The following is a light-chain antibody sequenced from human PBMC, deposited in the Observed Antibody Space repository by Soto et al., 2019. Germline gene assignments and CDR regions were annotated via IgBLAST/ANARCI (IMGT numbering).Light chain of an antibody. CDR1: QSVSNN. V-gene: IGKV3-15*01. Sequence: EIVMTQSPATLSVSPGERATLSCRASQSVSNNLAWYQQKPGQAPRLLMYGASTRATGIPARFSGSGSGTEFSLTISSLQSEDFAVYHCQQYNNWPRTFGQGTKVEIK. CDR3: QQYNNWPRT. J-gene: IGKJ1*01. CDR2: GAS.